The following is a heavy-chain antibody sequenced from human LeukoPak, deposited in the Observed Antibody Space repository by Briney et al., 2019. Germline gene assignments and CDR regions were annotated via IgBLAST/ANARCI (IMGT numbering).Heavy chain of an antibody. D-gene: IGHD3-22*01. CDR3: AREYYDSNKAPAFDI. V-gene: IGHV4-4*07. CDR2: IYTSGTT. J-gene: IGHJ3*02. Sequence: SETLSLTCTVSGDSISNYYWSWIRQPAGKGLEWIGRIYTSGTTNSNPSLKSRVTISVDTSKNHFSLKLSSVTAADTAVYYCAREYYDSNKAPAFDIWGQGTMVTVSS. CDR1: GDSISNYY.